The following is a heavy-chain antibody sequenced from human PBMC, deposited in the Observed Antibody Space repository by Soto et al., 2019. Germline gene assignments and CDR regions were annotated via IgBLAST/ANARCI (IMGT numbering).Heavy chain of an antibody. J-gene: IGHJ5*02. V-gene: IGHV1-8*01. D-gene: IGHD6-13*01. Sequence: QVQLVQSGAEVKKPGASVKVSCKASGYTFTSYDINWVRQATGQGLEWMGWMNPNSGNTGYAQKFQGRVTMTRNTSISTAYMELSSLSSEDTAVYYCARGVAAAGYNWFDPWGQGTLVTVSS. CDR2: MNPNSGNT. CDR1: GYTFTSYD. CDR3: ARGVAAAGYNWFDP.